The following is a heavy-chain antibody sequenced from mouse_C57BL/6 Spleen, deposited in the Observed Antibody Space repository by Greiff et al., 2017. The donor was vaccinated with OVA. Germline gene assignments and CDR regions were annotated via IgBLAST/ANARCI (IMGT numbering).Heavy chain of an antibody. V-gene: IGHV1-76*01. D-gene: IGHD2-5*01. CDR2: IYPGSGNT. Sequence: VQGVESGAELVRPGASVKLSCKASGYTFTDYYINWVKQRPGQGLEWIARIYPGSGNTYYNEKFKGKATLTAEKSSSTAYMQLSSLTSEDSAVYFCAREGYSNFDYWGQGTTLTVSS. CDR1: GYTFTDYY. J-gene: IGHJ2*01. CDR3: AREGYSNFDY.